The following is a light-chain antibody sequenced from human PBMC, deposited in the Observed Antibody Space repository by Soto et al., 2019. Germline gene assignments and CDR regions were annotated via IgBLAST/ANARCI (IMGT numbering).Light chain of an antibody. CDR1: QSVSSY. CDR3: QQRSNWRT. Sequence: EIVMTQSPVTLSVSPGERATLSCRASQSVSSYLAWYQQKPGQAPRLLIYDASNRATGIPARFSGSGSGTDFTLTISSLEPEDFAVYYCQQRSNWRTFGQGTKVDIK. J-gene: IGKJ1*01. CDR2: DAS. V-gene: IGKV3-11*01.